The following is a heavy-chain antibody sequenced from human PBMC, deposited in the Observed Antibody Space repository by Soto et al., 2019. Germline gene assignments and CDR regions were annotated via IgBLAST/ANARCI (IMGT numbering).Heavy chain of an antibody. J-gene: IGHJ4*02. V-gene: IGHV3-15*01. CDR3: TCLHYDILTGSKWHYFDY. CDR1: GFTFSDAW. Sequence: EVYLVESGGGLVKPGGALRLSCAASGFTFSDAWMSWVRQAPGKGLEWVGRIKSKTDGGTRDYAAPVKGRVTISRDDSKNTLYLQMNSLKTEDIAVYYCTCLHYDILTGSKWHYFDYWGQGTLVTVSS. D-gene: IGHD3-9*01. CDR2: IKSKTDGGTR.